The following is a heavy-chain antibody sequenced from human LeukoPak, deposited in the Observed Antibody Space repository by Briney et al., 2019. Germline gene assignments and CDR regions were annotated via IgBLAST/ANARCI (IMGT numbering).Heavy chain of an antibody. V-gene: IGHV3-23*01. CDR2: VSASGGST. D-gene: IGHD6-13*01. CDR1: GFTFSNYA. CDR3: AKRIEAAGPYFDS. Sequence: GGSLRLSCAASGFTFSNYAMSWVRQAPGMGLEWVSAVSASGGSTYYADSVKGRFTISRDNSKSTLYLQMNTLRAENTALYYCAKRIEAAGPYFDSWGQGTLVTVSS. J-gene: IGHJ4*02.